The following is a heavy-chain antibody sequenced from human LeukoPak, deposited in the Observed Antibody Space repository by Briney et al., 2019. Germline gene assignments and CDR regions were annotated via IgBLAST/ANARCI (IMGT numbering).Heavy chain of an antibody. CDR3: ARGGPDSSGWHYYYYGMDV. D-gene: IGHD6-19*01. CDR2: IYYSGST. CDR1: GGSISSGGYY. V-gene: IGHV4-31*03. J-gene: IGHJ6*02. Sequence: SETLSLTCTVSGGSISSGGYYWSWIRQHPGKGLEWIGYIYYSGSTYYNPSLKSRVTISVDTSKNQFSLKLSSVTAADTAVYYCARGGPDSSGWHYYYYGMDVWGQGTTVTVSS.